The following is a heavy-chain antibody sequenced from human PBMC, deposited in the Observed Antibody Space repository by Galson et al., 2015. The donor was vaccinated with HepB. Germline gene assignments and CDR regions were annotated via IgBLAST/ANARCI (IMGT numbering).Heavy chain of an antibody. CDR3: ARAYCTGDCYSLSWFDP. V-gene: IGHV1-3*01. J-gene: IGHJ5*02. CDR1: GYRFTSYA. Sequence: SVKVSCKASGYRFTSYAIHWVRQAPGQGLEWMGWINAGNGITKYSQKFQGRVTISRDTSANTAYLDLSSLRSEDTAMYYCARAYCTGDCYSLSWFDPWGQGTLVTVSS. D-gene: IGHD2-21*01. CDR2: INAGNGIT.